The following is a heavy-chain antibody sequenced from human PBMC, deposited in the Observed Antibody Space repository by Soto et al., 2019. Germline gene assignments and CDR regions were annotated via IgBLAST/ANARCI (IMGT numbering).Heavy chain of an antibody. Sequence: SETLSLTCTVSGGSLNSGDYYWSWIRQPPGKGLEWIGYIYNSGTTNTGPSLRSRLTMSLDTSKNQFSLKLSSVTAADTAVYYCASGSYTRYYFDYWGQGALVTVSS. CDR3: ASGSYTRYYFDY. V-gene: IGHV4-30-4*01. CDR2: IYNSGTT. CDR1: GGSLNSGDYY. J-gene: IGHJ4*02. D-gene: IGHD1-26*01.